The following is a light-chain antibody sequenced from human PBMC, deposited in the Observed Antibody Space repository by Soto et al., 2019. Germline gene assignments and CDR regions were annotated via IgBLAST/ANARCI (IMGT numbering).Light chain of an antibody. CDR3: AAWDDSRSAL. CDR2: RNT. J-gene: IGLJ2*01. V-gene: IGLV1-47*01. Sequence: QSVLTQPPSASGTPGQRVTISCSGSSSNIGSNYVYWYQQLPGTAPKLLIYRNTQRPSGVPDRFSGSKSGTSASLAISGLRYEDEADYYCAAWDDSRSALYGEGTKLTVL. CDR1: SSNIGSNY.